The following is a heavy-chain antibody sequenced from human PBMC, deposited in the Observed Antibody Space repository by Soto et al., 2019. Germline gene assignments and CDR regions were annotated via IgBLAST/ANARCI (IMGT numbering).Heavy chain of an antibody. CDR3: ARAGTDPGPYNWFDP. Sequence: ASVKVSCKASGYTFTSYGISWVRQAPGQGLEWMGWISAYNGNTNYAQKLQGRVTMTTDTSTSTAYMELRSLRSDDTAVYYCARAGTDPGPYNWFDPWGQGTLVTVSS. V-gene: IGHV1-18*01. CDR1: GYTFTSYG. J-gene: IGHJ5*02. CDR2: ISAYNGNT. D-gene: IGHD1-1*01.